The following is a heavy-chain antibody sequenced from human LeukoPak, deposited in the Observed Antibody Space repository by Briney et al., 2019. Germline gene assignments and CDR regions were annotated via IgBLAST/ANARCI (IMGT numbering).Heavy chain of an antibody. CDR1: GFTFSSYD. V-gene: IGHV3-13*01. CDR2: IGTAGDT. D-gene: IGHD5-12*01. CDR3: VRDHPLATVSGMDV. Sequence: GGSLRLSCAASGFTFSSYDMHWVRQATGKGLEWVSAIGTAGDTYYPGSVKGRFTISRENAKNSLYLQMNSLRAEDTAVYYCVRDHPLATVSGMDVWGQGTTVTVSS. J-gene: IGHJ6*02.